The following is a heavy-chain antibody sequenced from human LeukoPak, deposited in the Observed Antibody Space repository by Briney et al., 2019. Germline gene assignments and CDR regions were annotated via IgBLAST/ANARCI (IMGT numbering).Heavy chain of an antibody. CDR1: GFTFSSYG. CDR3: ARMTYGSEFYVDY. J-gene: IGHJ4*02. Sequence: GGSLRLSCAASGFTFSSYGMHGVRQAPGKGLEWVAFIRYDGSNKYYADSVKGRFTISRDSANNPLYLQMNGLRAEDTAVYFCARMTYGSEFYVDYWGQGTLVIVSS. D-gene: IGHD3-10*01. V-gene: IGHV3-30*02. CDR2: IRYDGSNK.